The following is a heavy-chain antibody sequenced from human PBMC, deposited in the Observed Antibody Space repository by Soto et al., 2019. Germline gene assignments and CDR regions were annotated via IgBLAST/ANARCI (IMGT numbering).Heavy chain of an antibody. V-gene: IGHV4-61*01. CDR1: GGSVSSGSYY. D-gene: IGHD3-10*01. Sequence: SETLSLTCTVSGGSVSSGSYYWSWIRQPPGKGLEWIGYIYYSGSTNYNPSLKSRVTISVDTSKNQFSLKLSSATAADTAVYYCARWTCGSGSYWAKKRKYYFDYWGQGTLVIVSS. J-gene: IGHJ4*02. CDR3: ARWTCGSGSYWAKKRKYYFDY. CDR2: IYYSGST.